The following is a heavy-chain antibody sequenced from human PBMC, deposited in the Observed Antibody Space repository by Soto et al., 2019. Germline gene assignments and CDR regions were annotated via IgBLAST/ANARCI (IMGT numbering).Heavy chain of an antibody. Sequence: GWSLGLSCAASGFTFSSYWMSWVRQAPGKGLEWVANIKEDGTQKYYVDSLKGRFTISRDNAKNSLYLQMDSLRAEDTAVYYCAREYCSGPSCFPRGYWLQGSLVTVSS. J-gene: IGHJ4*02. CDR3: AREYCSGPSCFPRGY. V-gene: IGHV3-7*01. D-gene: IGHD2-15*01. CDR1: GFTFSSYW. CDR2: IKEDGTQK.